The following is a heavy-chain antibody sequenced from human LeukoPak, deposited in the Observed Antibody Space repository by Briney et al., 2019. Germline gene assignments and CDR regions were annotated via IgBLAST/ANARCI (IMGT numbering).Heavy chain of an antibody. Sequence: SETLSLTCTVSGGSISSGDYYWSWIRQPPGKGLEWIGYIYYSGSTDYNPSLKSRVTISVDTSKNQFSLKQSSVTAADTAVYYCARLMDIAVEPPVSGGAFDIWGQGTMVTVSS. V-gene: IGHV4-30-4*08. J-gene: IGHJ3*02. CDR3: ARLMDIAVEPPVSGGAFDI. D-gene: IGHD2-2*03. CDR2: IYYSGST. CDR1: GGSISSGDYY.